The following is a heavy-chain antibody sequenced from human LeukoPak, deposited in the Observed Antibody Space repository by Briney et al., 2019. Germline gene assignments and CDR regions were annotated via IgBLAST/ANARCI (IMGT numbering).Heavy chain of an antibody. D-gene: IGHD5-24*01. CDR1: GGTFSSYA. V-gene: IGHV1-69*13. CDR3: ARFRDGFNRGYFDY. J-gene: IGHJ4*02. CDR2: IIPIFGTA. Sequence: SVKVSCKASGGTFSSYAISWVRQAPGQGLEWMGGIIPIFGTANYAQKFQGRVTITADESTSTAYMELSSLRSEDTAVYYCARFRDGFNRGYFDYWGQGTLVTVSS.